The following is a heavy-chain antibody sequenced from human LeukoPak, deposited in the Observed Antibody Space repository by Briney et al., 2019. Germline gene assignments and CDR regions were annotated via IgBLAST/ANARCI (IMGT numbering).Heavy chain of an antibody. J-gene: IGHJ5*02. Sequence: ASVKVSCKASGYTFTSYGISWVRQAPGQGLEWMGWISTYNGNTNYAQKLQGRVTMTTDTSTSTAYMELRSLRSDDMAVYYCARTPIVGAINGGWFDPWGQGTLVTVSS. CDR1: GYTFTSYG. CDR3: ARTPIVGAINGGWFDP. V-gene: IGHV1-18*03. D-gene: IGHD1-26*01. CDR2: ISTYNGNT.